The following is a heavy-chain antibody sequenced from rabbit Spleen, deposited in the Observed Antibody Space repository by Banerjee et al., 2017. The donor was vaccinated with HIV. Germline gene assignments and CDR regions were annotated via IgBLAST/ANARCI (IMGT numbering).Heavy chain of an antibody. J-gene: IGHJ4*01. CDR1: GFPFSEKAV. CDR2: INVVTGKA. V-gene: IGHV1S45*01. D-gene: IGHD6-1*01. Sequence: QEQLVESGGGLVKPGASLTLTCKASGFPFSEKAVMCWVRQAPGKGLTWIACINVVTGKAVYASWAKARFTISKTASTTVTLQMTSLTAADTATYFCARKSNGDAYGYLLWGPGTLVTVS. CDR3: ARKSNGDAYGYLL.